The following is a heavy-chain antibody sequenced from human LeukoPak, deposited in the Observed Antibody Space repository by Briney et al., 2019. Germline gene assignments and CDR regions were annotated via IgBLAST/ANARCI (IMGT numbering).Heavy chain of an antibody. J-gene: IGHJ4*02. Sequence: SETLSLICAVSGGSILTTNWWSWVRQRPGKGLEWIGEVQLSGASNYNPSLKSRVNMSIDKSKNQLSLELTSVTAADTAIYYCTRESGAFSPFGFWGQGTLVTVSS. D-gene: IGHD1-26*01. CDR1: GGSILTTNW. CDR2: VQLSGAS. V-gene: IGHV4-4*02. CDR3: TRESGAFSPFGF.